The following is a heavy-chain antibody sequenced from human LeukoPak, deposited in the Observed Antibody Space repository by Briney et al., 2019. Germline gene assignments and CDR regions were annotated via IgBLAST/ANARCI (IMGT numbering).Heavy chain of an antibody. J-gene: IGHJ5*02. CDR3: ARGTRTIFGVARNWFDP. CDR2: VDHSGST. V-gene: IGHV4-34*01. Sequence: SETLSLTCAVYGGSFSGYYWTWIRRIPGKGPEWIGEVDHSGSTNYNPSLKSRVTISVDTSKNQFSLKLSSVTAADTAVYYCARGTRTIFGVARNWFDPWGQGTLVTVSS. CDR1: GGSFSGYY. D-gene: IGHD3-3*01.